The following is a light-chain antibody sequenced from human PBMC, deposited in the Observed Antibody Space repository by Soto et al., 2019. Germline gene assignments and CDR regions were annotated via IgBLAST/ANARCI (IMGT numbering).Light chain of an antibody. V-gene: IGKV3-20*01. Sequence: EVVLTQSPGTLSLSPGERATLSCRASQSVSSNYLAWYQRKPGQAPRLLIYGASSRATGIPDRFSGGGSGTDFSLTISRLEPEDFAVYYCQQYGSSPPWTFGQGTKVEIK. CDR2: GAS. J-gene: IGKJ1*01. CDR1: QSVSSNY. CDR3: QQYGSSPPWT.